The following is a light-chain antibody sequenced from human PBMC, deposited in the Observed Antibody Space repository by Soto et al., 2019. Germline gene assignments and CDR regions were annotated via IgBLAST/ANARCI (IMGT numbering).Light chain of an antibody. CDR2: GAS. V-gene: IGKV3-20*01. CDR3: QQYGRSIT. Sequence: EIVMTQSPATLSVSPGERATLSCRASQSVSSNYLALFKQKPGQAPRLLIYGASSRATGIPDRFSGSGSGTDFTLTISRLEPEDFAVYYCQQYGRSITFGQGTRLEIK. CDR1: QSVSSNY. J-gene: IGKJ5*01.